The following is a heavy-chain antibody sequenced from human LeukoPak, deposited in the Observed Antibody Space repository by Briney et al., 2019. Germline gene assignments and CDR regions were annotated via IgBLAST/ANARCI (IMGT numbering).Heavy chain of an antibody. CDR2: IYHSGST. CDR1: GGSISSSSYY. D-gene: IGHD6-13*01. Sequence: SETLSLTCTVSGGSISSSSYYWGWVRQPPGKGLEWIGEIYHSGSTNYNPSLKSRVTISVDKSKNQFSLKLSSVTAADTAVYYCARVMQQLSYYYGMDVWGQGTTVTVSS. CDR3: ARVMQQLSYYYGMDV. J-gene: IGHJ6*02. V-gene: IGHV4-39*07.